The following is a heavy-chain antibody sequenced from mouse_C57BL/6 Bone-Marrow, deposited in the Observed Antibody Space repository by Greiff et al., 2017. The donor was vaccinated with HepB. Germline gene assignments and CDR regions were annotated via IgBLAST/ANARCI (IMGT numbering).Heavy chain of an antibody. CDR1: GFSLTSYG. Sequence: VQVVESGPGLVAPSQSLSITCTVSGFSLTSYGVHWVRQPPGKGLEWLVVIWSDGSTTYNSALKSRLSISKDNSKSQVFLKMNSLQTDDTAMYYCARPYGNPSDAMDYWGQGTSVTVSS. J-gene: IGHJ4*01. V-gene: IGHV2-6*03. CDR2: IWSDGST. D-gene: IGHD2-1*01. CDR3: ARPYGNPSDAMDY.